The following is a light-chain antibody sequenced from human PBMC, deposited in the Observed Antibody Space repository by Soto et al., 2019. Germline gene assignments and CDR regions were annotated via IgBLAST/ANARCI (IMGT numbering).Light chain of an antibody. CDR3: QQRSNWPT. V-gene: IGKV3-11*01. CDR1: QSVSTY. CDR2: DAS. Sequence: EIVLTQSPATLSLSPGERATLSCRASQSVSTYLAWYQQKPGQAPRLLIYDASPRATGIPARFSGSGSGTDFTLTISSLEPEDVAVYYCQQRSNWPTFGPGTKVDIK. J-gene: IGKJ3*01.